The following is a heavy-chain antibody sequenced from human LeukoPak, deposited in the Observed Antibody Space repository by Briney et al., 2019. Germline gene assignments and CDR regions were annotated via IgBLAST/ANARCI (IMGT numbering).Heavy chain of an antibody. V-gene: IGHV3-23*01. CDR1: GFTFSSYG. Sequence: GGTLRLSCAASGFTFSSYGMSWVRQAPGKGLEWVSAISGSGGSTYCADSVKGRFTISRDNSKNTLYLQMNSLRAEDTAVYYCAKNAEREKHFTPKRYKWNSYFDYWGQGTLVTVSS. CDR3: AKNAEREKHFTPKRYKWNSYFDY. D-gene: IGHD1-7*01. J-gene: IGHJ4*02. CDR2: ISGSGGST.